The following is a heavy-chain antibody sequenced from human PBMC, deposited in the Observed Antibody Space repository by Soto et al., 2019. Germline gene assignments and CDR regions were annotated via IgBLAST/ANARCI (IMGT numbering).Heavy chain of an antibody. CDR3: ARYCAGNACYSRHYYAMDV. CDR2: ISPYNGNT. J-gene: IGHJ6*02. CDR1: GYTFRNYI. V-gene: IGHV1-18*01. D-gene: IGHD2-21*02. Sequence: QVQLVQSAGEVKKPGASAIVSCQASGYTFRNYIIAWLRQAPGQGLEWMGWISPYNGNTNYARQFRGRVTLTTDTSTSAAYLELRKLGSDAAATYYCARYCAGNACYSRHYYAMDVWGQGTTVSVSS.